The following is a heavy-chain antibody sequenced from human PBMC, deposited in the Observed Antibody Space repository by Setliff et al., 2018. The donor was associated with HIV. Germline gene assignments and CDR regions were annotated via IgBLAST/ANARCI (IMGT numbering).Heavy chain of an antibody. V-gene: IGHV4-59*01. CDR3: ARSPGVDTNMAFDY. D-gene: IGHD5-18*01. CDR1: GGSIINYF. CDR2: IYYSGST. Sequence: PSETLSLTCTVSGGSIINYFWSWIRLPPGERLEWIGYIYYSGSTDYNPSLKSRVTISVDTSKSQVSLKLSSVTAADTAVYYCARSPGVDTNMAFDYWGRGTLVTVSS. J-gene: IGHJ4*02.